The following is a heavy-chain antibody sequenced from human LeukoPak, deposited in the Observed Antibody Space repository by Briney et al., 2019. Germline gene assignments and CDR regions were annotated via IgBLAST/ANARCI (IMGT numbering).Heavy chain of an antibody. J-gene: IGHJ4*02. D-gene: IGHD3-10*01. CDR1: GYTFTSYA. V-gene: IGHV1-3*01. CDR3: ARDTRGGIFDY. Sequence: ASVKVPCKASGYTFTSYAMHWVRQAPGQRLEWMGWINAGNGNTKYSQKFQGRVTITRDTSASTAYMELSSLRSEDTAVYYCARDTRGGIFDYWGQGTLVTVSS. CDR2: INAGNGNT.